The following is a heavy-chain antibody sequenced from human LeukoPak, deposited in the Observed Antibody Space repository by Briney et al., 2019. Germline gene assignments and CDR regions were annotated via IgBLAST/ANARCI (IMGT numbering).Heavy chain of an antibody. Sequence: PSETLSLTCTVSGGSISSYHWSWIRQPPGKGLEWIGYISYIGNTNYNPSLKSRVTISIDTPKSQFSLKLTSVTAADTAVYYCARGRGQQWLEPFDPWGQGTLVTVSS. V-gene: IGHV4-59*13. CDR2: ISYIGNT. D-gene: IGHD6-19*01. J-gene: IGHJ5*02. CDR1: GGSISSYH. CDR3: ARGRGQQWLEPFDP.